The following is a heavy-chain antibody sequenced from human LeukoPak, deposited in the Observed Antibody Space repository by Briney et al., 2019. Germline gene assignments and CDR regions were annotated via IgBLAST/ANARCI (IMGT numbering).Heavy chain of an antibody. V-gene: IGHV1-8*03. Sequence: ASVKVSCKASGYTFTSYDINWVRQATGQGLEWMGWMNPNSGNTGYAQKFQGRVTITRNTSISTAYMELSSLRSEDTAVYYCAKGRDYYDSVPFDYWGQGTLVTVSS. CDR1: GYTFTSYD. J-gene: IGHJ4*02. CDR3: AKGRDYYDSVPFDY. D-gene: IGHD3-22*01. CDR2: MNPNSGNT.